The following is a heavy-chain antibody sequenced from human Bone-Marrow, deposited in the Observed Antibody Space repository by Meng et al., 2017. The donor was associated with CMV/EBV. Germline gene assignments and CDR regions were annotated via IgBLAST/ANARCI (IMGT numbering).Heavy chain of an antibody. CDR3: ARYRNSGSTKGFDY. J-gene: IGHJ4*02. V-gene: IGHV4-59*01. D-gene: IGHD1-26*01. Sequence: ESLKISCTVSGYSISSYYWSWIRQPPGKGLEWIGYIYYSGSTNYNPSLKSRVTISVDTSKNQFSLKLSSVSAADTAVYYCARYRNSGSTKGFDYWGQGTLVTVSS. CDR1: GYSISSYY. CDR2: IYYSGST.